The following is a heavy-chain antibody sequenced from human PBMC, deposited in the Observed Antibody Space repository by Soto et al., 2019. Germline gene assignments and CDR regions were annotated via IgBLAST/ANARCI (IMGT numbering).Heavy chain of an antibody. CDR1: GGTFSSYA. J-gene: IGHJ4*02. V-gene: IGHV1-69*06. D-gene: IGHD3-22*01. CDR2: IIPIFGTA. Sequence: ASVKVSCKASGGTFSSYAISWVRQAPGQGLEWMGGIIPIFGTANYAQKFQGRVTITADKSTSTAYMELSSLRSEDTAVYYCARADYYDSSGYYYYFDYWGQGTLVTVSS. CDR3: ARADYYDSSGYYYYFDY.